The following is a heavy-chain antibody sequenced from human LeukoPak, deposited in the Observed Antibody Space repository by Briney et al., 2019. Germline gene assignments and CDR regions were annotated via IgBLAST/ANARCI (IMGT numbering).Heavy chain of an antibody. V-gene: IGHV4-59*01. D-gene: IGHD2-15*01. CDR1: GGSISSYY. CDR2: IYYSGST. Sequence: SETLSLTCTVSGGSISSYYWSRIRQPPGKGLEWIGYIYYSGSTNYNPSLKSRVTISVDTSKNQFSLKLSSVTAADTAVYYCARGRWVAASPSAYYYYYYYMDVWGKGTTVTVSS. CDR3: ARGRWVAASPSAYYYYYYYMDV. J-gene: IGHJ6*03.